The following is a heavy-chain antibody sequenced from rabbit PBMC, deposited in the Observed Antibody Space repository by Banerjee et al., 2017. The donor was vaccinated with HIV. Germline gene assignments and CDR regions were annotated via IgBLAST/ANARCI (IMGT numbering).Heavy chain of an antibody. CDR3: ARDYLDSVYWGYYFNL. CDR2: IYTDSSGST. Sequence: QEQLEESGGGLVQPEGSLTLTCKASGFIFSDNYVMCWVRQAPGKGLEWIACIYTDSSGSTYYASWAKGRFTISKTSSTTVTLQMTSLTAADTATYFCARDYLDSVYWGYYFNLWGPGTLVTVS. D-gene: IGHD1-1*01. CDR1: GFIFSDNYV. V-gene: IGHV1S45*01. J-gene: IGHJ4*01.